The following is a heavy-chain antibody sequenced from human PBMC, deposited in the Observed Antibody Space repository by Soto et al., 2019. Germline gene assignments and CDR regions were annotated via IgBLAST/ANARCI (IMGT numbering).Heavy chain of an antibody. D-gene: IGHD2-2*01. CDR2: IIPIFGTA. J-gene: IGHJ6*02. Sequence: QVQLVQSGAEVKKPGSSVKVSCKASGGTFSSYAISWVRQAPGQGLEWMGGIIPIFGTANYAQKFQGRVTITADESTSTAYIELRSLRSEDTAVYYCARDRCSSTSCYRVGGYYYYGMDVWGQGTTVTVAS. CDR1: GGTFSSYA. CDR3: ARDRCSSTSCYRVGGYYYYGMDV. V-gene: IGHV1-69*01.